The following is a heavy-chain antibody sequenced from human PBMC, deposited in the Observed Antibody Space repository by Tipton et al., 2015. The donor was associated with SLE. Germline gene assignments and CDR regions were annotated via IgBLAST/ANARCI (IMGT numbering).Heavy chain of an antibody. D-gene: IGHD3-22*01. V-gene: IGHV4-59*11. CDR1: GGSISSHY. CDR3: AASSGYYFDY. J-gene: IGHJ4*02. CDR2: IYYSGST. Sequence: TLSLTCTVSGGSISSHYWSWIRQPPGKGLEWIGSIYYSGSTNYNPSLKSRVTISVDTSKNQFSLKLSSVTAADTAVYYCAASSGYYFDYWGQGTLVTVSS.